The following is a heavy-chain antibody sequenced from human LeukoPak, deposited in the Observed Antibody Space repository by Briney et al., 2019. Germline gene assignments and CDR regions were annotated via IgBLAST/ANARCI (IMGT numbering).Heavy chain of an antibody. V-gene: IGHV4-59*12. CDR1: GGSISSYY. CDR2: IYYSGST. J-gene: IGHJ4*02. Sequence: SETLSLTCTVSGGSISSYYWSWIRQPPGKGLEWIGYIYYSGSTNYNPSLKSRVTISVDTSRNQFSLKLSSVTAADTAVYYCARARGAEAIDYWGQGNLVTVSS. CDR3: ARARGAEAIDY. D-gene: IGHD6-25*01.